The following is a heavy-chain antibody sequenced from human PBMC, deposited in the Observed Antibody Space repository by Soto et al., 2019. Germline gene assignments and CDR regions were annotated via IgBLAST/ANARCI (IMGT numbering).Heavy chain of an antibody. V-gene: IGHV3-23*01. J-gene: IGHJ5*02. CDR3: AKDRSVDTRDWFDP. CDR2: ISGSGDST. CDR1: GFTFGTYA. D-gene: IGHD5-18*01. Sequence: EVQLLESGGGLVQPGGSLRLSCAASGFTFGTYAMNWVRQAPGKGLEWVSSISGSGDSTYYADSVKGRFTISRDNSKNTLYLQVNSLSAEDTAVYYCAKDRSVDTRDWFDPWGQGTLVTVSS.